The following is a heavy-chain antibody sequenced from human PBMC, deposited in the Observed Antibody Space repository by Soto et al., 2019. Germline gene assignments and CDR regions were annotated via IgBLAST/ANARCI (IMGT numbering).Heavy chain of an antibody. D-gene: IGHD6-13*01. V-gene: IGHV2-5*02. CDR1: GFSLSTSGVG. CDR2: IYWDDDK. Sequence: SGPTLVKPTQTLTLTCTFSGFSLSTSGVGVGWIRQPPGKALEWLALIYWDDDKRYSPSLKSRLTITKDTSKNQVVLTMTNMDPVDTATYYCAHIPLLAAGLILAEHNWFDPWGQGTLVTVSS. CDR3: AHIPLLAAGLILAEHNWFDP. J-gene: IGHJ5*02.